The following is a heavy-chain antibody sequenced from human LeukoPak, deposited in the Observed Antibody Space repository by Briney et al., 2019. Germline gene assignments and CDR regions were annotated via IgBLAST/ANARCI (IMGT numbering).Heavy chain of an antibody. CDR2: IYYSGST. CDR3: AREKFLADYLDY. CDR1: GGSISSYY. D-gene: IGHD6-19*01. V-gene: IGHV4-59*01. J-gene: IGHJ4*02. Sequence: SETLSLTCTVSGGSISSYYWSWIRQPPGKGLEWIGYIYYSGSTNYNPSLKSRVTISVDTSKNQFSLKLSSVTAADTAVYYCAREKFLADYLDYWGQGTLVTVSS.